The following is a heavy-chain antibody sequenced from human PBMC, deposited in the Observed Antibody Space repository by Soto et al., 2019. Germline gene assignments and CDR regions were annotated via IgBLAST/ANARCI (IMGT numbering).Heavy chain of an antibody. V-gene: IGHV4-39*01. CDR2: IYYSGST. Sequence: PSETLSLTCTVSGGSISSSSYYWGWIRQPPGKGLEWIGSIYYSGSTYYNPSLKSRVTISVDTSKNQFSLKLSSVTAADTAVYYCTSAYHLLYGGPYSYYGMDVWGQGPTVTVSS. CDR3: TSAYHLLYGGPYSYYGMDV. J-gene: IGHJ6*02. D-gene: IGHD2-2*02. CDR1: GGSISSSSYY.